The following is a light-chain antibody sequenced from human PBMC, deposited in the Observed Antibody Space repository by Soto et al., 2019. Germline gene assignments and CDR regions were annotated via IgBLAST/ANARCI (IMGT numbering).Light chain of an antibody. CDR2: TAS. V-gene: IGKV1-5*01. CDR1: QTMSRW. Sequence: DIQMTQSPSTLSASVGDTVTITCRASQTMSRWLAWYQQKPGKAPRLLIYTASTLESGVPSRFSASGSGTEFTLTSSSLHPDDFATYYCQQYHSYPLTCGGGTKEEIK. CDR3: QQYHSYPLT. J-gene: IGKJ4*01.